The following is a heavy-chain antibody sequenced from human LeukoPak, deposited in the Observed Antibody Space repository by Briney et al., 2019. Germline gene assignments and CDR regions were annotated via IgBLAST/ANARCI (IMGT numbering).Heavy chain of an antibody. V-gene: IGHV3-30*02. Sequence: PGGSLRLSCVTSGFTFSSYAMHWVRQAPGKGLEWVAFIRYDGSQKSYADSVKGRFTISRDNSKNTLYLHMSSLRAEDTALYYCAKDLAGGNVPDSWGQGTLVTVYS. CDR2: IRYDGSQK. CDR1: GFTFSSYA. J-gene: IGHJ4*02. CDR3: AKDLAGGNVPDS. D-gene: IGHD2-8*02.